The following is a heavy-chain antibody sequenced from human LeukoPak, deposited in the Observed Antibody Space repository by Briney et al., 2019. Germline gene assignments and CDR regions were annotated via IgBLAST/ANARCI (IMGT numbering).Heavy chain of an antibody. Sequence: GASVKVSCKASGYTFTSYYMHWVRQAPGQGLEWMGIINPSGGSTSYAQKFQGRVTMTRDTSTSTVYMELSSLRSEDTAVYYCARAGRAVVDNFLFDYWGQGTLVTVSS. CDR2: INPSGGST. D-gene: IGHD3-22*01. J-gene: IGHJ4*02. V-gene: IGHV1-46*01. CDR1: GYTFTSYY. CDR3: ARAGRAVVDNFLFDY.